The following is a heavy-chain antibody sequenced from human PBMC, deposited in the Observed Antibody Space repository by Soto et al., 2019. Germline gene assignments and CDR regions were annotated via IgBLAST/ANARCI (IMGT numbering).Heavy chain of an antibody. V-gene: IGHV3-23*01. CDR3: AKDLTVTTSDYYYGMDV. J-gene: IGHJ6*02. Sequence: PGGSLRLSCAASGFTFSSYAMSWVRQAPGKGLEWVSAISGSGGSTYYADSVKGRFTISRDNSKNTLYLQMNSLRAEDTAVYYCAKDLTVTTSDYYYGMDVWGQGTTVTVSS. CDR1: GFTFSSYA. CDR2: ISGSGGST. D-gene: IGHD4-4*01.